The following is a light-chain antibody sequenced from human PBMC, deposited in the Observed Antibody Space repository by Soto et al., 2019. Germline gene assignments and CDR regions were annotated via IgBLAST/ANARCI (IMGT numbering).Light chain of an antibody. Sequence: SYALTQPPSVSVAPGQTARITCGGNNIGRKSVHWYQQKPGQAPVLAVFDDSDRPSGIPERFSGSNSGNTATLTISSVEAGDEADYFCQVWDSTNDHSVFGTGTKVTV. CDR1: NIGRKS. V-gene: IGLV3-21*02. CDR2: DDS. CDR3: QVWDSTNDHSV. J-gene: IGLJ1*01.